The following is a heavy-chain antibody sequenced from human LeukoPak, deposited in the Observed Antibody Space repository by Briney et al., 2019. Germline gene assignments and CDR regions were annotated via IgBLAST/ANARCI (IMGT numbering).Heavy chain of an antibody. Sequence: ETLSLTCTVSGGSIGSSSYYWGWIRQPPGKRLEWVSGISGSGGSTYLADSVKGRFTISRDNSKNTLYLQMNSLRADDTAVYYCAKDRPTVYSSSWLHFLDSWGQGTLVTVSS. CDR2: ISGSGGST. CDR3: AKDRPTVYSSSWLHFLDS. V-gene: IGHV3-23*01. CDR1: GGSIGSSSYY. D-gene: IGHD6-13*01. J-gene: IGHJ4*02.